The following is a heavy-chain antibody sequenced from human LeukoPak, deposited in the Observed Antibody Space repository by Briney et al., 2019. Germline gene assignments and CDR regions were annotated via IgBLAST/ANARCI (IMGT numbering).Heavy chain of an antibody. Sequence: PGGSLRLSCAASGFTFSSYWMSWVRQAPGKGLEWVANIKQDGSEKYYVDSVKGRFTISRDNAKNLLYLQMNSLRAEDTAVYYCARLDTEWQLLRPFDYWGQGTLVTVSS. CDR1: GFTFSSYW. J-gene: IGHJ4*02. CDR3: ARLDTEWQLLRPFDY. CDR2: IKQDGSEK. V-gene: IGHV3-7*01. D-gene: IGHD5-12*01.